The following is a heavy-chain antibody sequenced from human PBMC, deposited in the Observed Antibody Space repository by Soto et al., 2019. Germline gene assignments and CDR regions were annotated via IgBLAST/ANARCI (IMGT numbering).Heavy chain of an antibody. D-gene: IGHD6-13*01. CDR1: GYSFTSYW. J-gene: IGHJ4*02. Sequence: EVQLVQSGAEVKKPGESLRISCKGSGYSFTSYWISWVRQMPGKGLEWMGRIDPSASYTNYSPSFQGHVTISAGKSISTAYQQWSSLKASDTAMYYCARLQPAAGDNDLTFDYWGQGTLVTVSS. CDR2: IDPSASYT. CDR3: ARLQPAAGDNDLTFDY. V-gene: IGHV5-10-1*01.